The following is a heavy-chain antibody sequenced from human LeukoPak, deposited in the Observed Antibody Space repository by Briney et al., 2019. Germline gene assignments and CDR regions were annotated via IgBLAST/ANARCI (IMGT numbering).Heavy chain of an antibody. CDR3: ARTLYSGSYYFDY. CDR1: GFTVSSNY. CDR2: IYSGGST. Sequence: GGSLGLSCAASGFTVSSNYMSWVRQAPGKGLEWVSVIYSGGSTYYADSVKGRFTISRDNSKNTLYLQMNSLRAEDTAVYYCARTLYSGSYYFDYWGQGTLVTVSS. J-gene: IGHJ4*02. V-gene: IGHV3-53*01. D-gene: IGHD1-26*01.